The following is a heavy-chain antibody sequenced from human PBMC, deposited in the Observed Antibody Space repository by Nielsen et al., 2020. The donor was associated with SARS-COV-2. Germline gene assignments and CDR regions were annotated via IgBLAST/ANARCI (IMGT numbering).Heavy chain of an antibody. Sequence: SVKVSCKASGGTFSSYAISWVRQAPGQGLEWMGGIIPIFGTANYAQKFQGRVTITADESTSTAYMELRSLRSDDTAVYYCASYGLRGNAFDIWGQGTMVTVSS. CDR1: GGTFSSYA. V-gene: IGHV1-69*13. CDR2: IIPIFGTA. CDR3: ASYGLRGNAFDI. J-gene: IGHJ3*02. D-gene: IGHD5-12*01.